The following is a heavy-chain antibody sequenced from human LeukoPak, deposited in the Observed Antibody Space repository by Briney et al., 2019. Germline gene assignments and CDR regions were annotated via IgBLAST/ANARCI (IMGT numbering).Heavy chain of an antibody. CDR2: IYTSGST. J-gene: IGHJ5*02. Sequence: SETLSLTCTVSGGSISSYYWSWIRQPAGKGLEWIWRIYTSGSTNYNPSLKSRVTMSVDTSKNQFSLKLSSVTAADTAVYYCARGYDSSRYNWFDPWGQGTLVTVSS. CDR1: GGSISSYY. CDR3: ARGYDSSRYNWFDP. D-gene: IGHD3-22*01. V-gene: IGHV4-4*07.